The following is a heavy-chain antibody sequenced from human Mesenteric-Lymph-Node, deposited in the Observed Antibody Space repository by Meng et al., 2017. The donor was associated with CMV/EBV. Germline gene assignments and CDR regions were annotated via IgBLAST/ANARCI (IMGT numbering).Heavy chain of an antibody. J-gene: IGHJ4*02. Sequence: QVQLQQWGAGLLKPSETLSLTCAVYGGSFSGYYWSWIRQPPGKGLEWIGEINHSGVPNYNPSLKSRVTISLDGSKNQFSLKLSSVTAEDTAVYYCARGSDIPVNNYWGQGTLVTVSS. CDR1: GGSFSGYY. D-gene: IGHD2-15*01. CDR2: INHSGVP. V-gene: IGHV4-34*01. CDR3: ARGSDIPVNNY.